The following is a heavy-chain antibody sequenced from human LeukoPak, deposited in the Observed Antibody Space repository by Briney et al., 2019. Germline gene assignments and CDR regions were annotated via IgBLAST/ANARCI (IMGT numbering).Heavy chain of an antibody. J-gene: IGHJ4*02. V-gene: IGHV3-7*01. CDR2: IKQDGSEK. Sequence: GGSLRLSCAASGFTFNTYWMSWVRQAPGKGLEWVANIKQDGSEKYYVDSVKGRFTISRDNAKNSLYLQMNSLRAEDTAVYYCTSRAHFWSGPGGWGQGTLVSVAS. CDR1: GFTFNTYW. CDR3: TSRAHFWSGPGG. D-gene: IGHD3-3*02.